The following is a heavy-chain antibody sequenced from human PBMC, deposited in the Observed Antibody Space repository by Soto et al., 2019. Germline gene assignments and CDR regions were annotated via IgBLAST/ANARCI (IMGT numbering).Heavy chain of an antibody. Sequence: SETLSLTCAVSGGSISSGGYSWSWIRQPPGKGLEWIGYIYHSGSTYYNPSLKSRVTISVDRSKNQFSLKLSSVTAADTAVYYCARGGRTTVTTFDYWGQGTLVTVSS. CDR2: IYHSGST. CDR1: GGSISSGGYS. V-gene: IGHV4-30-2*01. CDR3: ARGGRTTVTTFDY. D-gene: IGHD4-17*01. J-gene: IGHJ4*02.